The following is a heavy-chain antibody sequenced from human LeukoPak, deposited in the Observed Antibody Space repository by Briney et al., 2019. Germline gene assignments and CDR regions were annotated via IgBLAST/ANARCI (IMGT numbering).Heavy chain of an antibody. CDR1: GGSINSFY. Sequence: PSETLSLTCTVSGGSINSFYWSWIRQPPGKGLEWIGYIYYSGSTNYNPSLKSRVTISVDTSKNQFSLKLSSVTAADTAVYYCARGFQGSGSHCFDYWGQGTLVTVSS. CDR3: ARGFQGSGSHCFDY. CDR2: IYYSGST. V-gene: IGHV4-59*01. D-gene: IGHD3-10*01. J-gene: IGHJ4*02.